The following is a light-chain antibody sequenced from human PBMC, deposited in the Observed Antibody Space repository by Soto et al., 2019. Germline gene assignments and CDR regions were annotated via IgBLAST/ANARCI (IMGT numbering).Light chain of an antibody. CDR3: QQYNNWPGT. V-gene: IGKV3-15*01. CDR1: QSVSSN. J-gene: IGKJ3*01. CDR2: GAS. Sequence: EIVMTQSPATLSVSPGERATLSCRASQSVSSNLAWYQQNPGQAHRLLIYGASTRATGIPARFSGSGSGTEFTLTISSLHSEDFAVYYCQQYNNWPGTFGPGTKVDIK.